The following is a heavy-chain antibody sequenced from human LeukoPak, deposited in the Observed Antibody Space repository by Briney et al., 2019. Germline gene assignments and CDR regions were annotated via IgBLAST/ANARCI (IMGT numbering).Heavy chain of an antibody. CDR3: ARGRPRLREWLLPHFDY. V-gene: IGHV1-69*05. CDR2: IIPIFGTA. J-gene: IGHJ4*02. D-gene: IGHD3-3*01. Sequence: SVKVSCKASGGTFSSYAISWVRQAPGQGLEWMGGIIPIFGTANYAQKFQGRVTITTDESTSTAYMELSSLRSEDTAVYYCARGRPRLREWLLPHFDYWGQGTLVTVSS. CDR1: GGTFSSYA.